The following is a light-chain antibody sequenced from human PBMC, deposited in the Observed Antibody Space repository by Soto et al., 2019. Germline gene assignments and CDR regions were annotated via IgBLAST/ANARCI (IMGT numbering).Light chain of an antibody. V-gene: IGKV1D-16*01. J-gene: IGKJ4*01. CDR2: GAS. CDR1: QFISNW. CDR3: QQYNSYPLT. Sequence: DIQMTQSPSSLSASVGDRVTITCRASQFISNWLAWYQQNPETAPKSLIFGASTLQSGVPSRFSGSGFGTYFTLTINGLQPEDFATYFCQQYNSYPLTFGGGTKVEI.